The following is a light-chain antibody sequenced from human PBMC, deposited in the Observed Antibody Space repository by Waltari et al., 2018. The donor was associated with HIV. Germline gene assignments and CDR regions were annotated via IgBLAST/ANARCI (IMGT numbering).Light chain of an antibody. CDR3: SSYTANSRI. Sequence: QSALTQPASVSGSLGQSITLSCTGPSSDVGAHKSVSCYQQHPGKAPKLLISDVSKRPSGVSNRFSGSKSGNTASLTISGLQAEDEADYYCSSYTANSRIFGGGTRLTVL. J-gene: IGLJ2*01. V-gene: IGLV2-14*03. CDR1: SSDVGAHKS. CDR2: DVS.